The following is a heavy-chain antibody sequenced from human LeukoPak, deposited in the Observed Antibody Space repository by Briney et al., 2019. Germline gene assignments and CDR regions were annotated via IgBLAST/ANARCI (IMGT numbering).Heavy chain of an antibody. Sequence: SETLSLTCAVYGGSFSSYYWSWIRQPAGKGLEWIGRIYTSGSTNYNPSLKSRVTMSVDTSKDQFSLKLSSVTAADTAVYYCARLLYSNSNWFDPWGQGTLVTVSS. CDR3: ARLLYSNSNWFDP. CDR2: IYTSGST. D-gene: IGHD4-11*01. J-gene: IGHJ5*02. V-gene: IGHV4-59*10. CDR1: GGSFSSYY.